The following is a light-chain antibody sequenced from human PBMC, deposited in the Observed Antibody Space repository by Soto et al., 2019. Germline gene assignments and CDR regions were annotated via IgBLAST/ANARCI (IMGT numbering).Light chain of an antibody. J-gene: IGKJ4*01. Sequence: EIVLTQSPGTLSLSPGERATLSCRASQSVSSTYLAWYQQKPGQAPRLLIYGASNRATGIPDRFSGSGSGTDLTLTISRLGPEDFGVYYCQQYGRSLTFGGGTKVEIK. CDR2: GAS. CDR1: QSVSSTY. CDR3: QQYGRSLT. V-gene: IGKV3-20*01.